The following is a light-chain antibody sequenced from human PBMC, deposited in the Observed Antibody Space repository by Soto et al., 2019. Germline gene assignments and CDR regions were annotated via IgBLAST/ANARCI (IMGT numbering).Light chain of an antibody. CDR1: QSISSW. V-gene: IGKV1-5*03. Sequence: DIQMTQSPSTLSASVGDRVIITCRASQSISSWLAWYQQKPGKAPNLLIYRASTLKSGIPSRFSGSGSGTEFTLTISSLQPDDFATYYCQQYGRASWTFGQGTKVQIK. J-gene: IGKJ1*01. CDR3: QQYGRASWT. CDR2: RAS.